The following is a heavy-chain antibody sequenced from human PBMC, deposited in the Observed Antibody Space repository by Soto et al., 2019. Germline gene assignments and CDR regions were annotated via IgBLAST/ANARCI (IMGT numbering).Heavy chain of an antibody. CDR1: GFTFSSYG. J-gene: IGHJ3*02. CDR3: ARDKGAGFCSGGSCPDAFDI. CDR2: IWYDGSNK. V-gene: IGHV3-33*01. D-gene: IGHD2-15*01. Sequence: GGSLRLSCAASGFTFSSYGMHWVRQAPGKGLEWVAVIWYDGSNKYYADSVKGRFTISRDNSKNTLYLQMNSLRAEDTAVYYCARDKGAGFCSGGSCPDAFDIWGQGTMVTVSS.